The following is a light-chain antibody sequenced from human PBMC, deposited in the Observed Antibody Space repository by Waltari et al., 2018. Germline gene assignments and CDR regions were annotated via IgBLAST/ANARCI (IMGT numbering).Light chain of an antibody. CDR1: EDIGTY. J-gene: IGKJ4*01. Sequence: DIVMTQSPSSMSASVGDRITMTCRASEDIGTYLAWYQQKPGEAPQLLISAASILQSGDPSRFSGSGSGTDFTLTISSLLPEDFATYFCQQADSFPLTFGGGTKVEVK. CDR3: QQADSFPLT. CDR2: AAS. V-gene: IGKV1-12*01.